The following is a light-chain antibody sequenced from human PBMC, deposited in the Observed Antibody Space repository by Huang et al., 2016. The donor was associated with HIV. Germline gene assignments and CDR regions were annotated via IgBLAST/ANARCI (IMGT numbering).Light chain of an antibody. CDR3: QQRGSRVT. V-gene: IGKV3-11*01. Sequence: EIVLTQSPATLSVFLGDTVSLSCRASQNINNYLGWYQQKPGQAPRLLIYDASIMPAGVSDRFSGSGSGTDFTLTINSLESEDFALYYCQQRGSRVTFGGGT. J-gene: IGKJ4*01. CDR1: QNINNY. CDR2: DAS.